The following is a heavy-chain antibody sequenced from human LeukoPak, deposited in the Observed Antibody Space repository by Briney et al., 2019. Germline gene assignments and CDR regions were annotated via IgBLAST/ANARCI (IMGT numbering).Heavy chain of an antibody. CDR2: ISGDGGST. CDR3: ARDLPYYYEKNAFDI. Sequence: PGGSLRLSCAASGFTFDDYAMHWVRQAPGKGLEWVSLISGDGGSTYYADSVKGRFTISRDNAKNSLYLQMNSLRAEDTAVYYCARDLPYYYEKNAFDIWGQGTMVTVSS. D-gene: IGHD3-22*01. V-gene: IGHV3-43*02. CDR1: GFTFDDYA. J-gene: IGHJ3*02.